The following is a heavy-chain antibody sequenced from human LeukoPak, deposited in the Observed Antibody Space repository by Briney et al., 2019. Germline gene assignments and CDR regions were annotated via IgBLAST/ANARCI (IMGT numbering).Heavy chain of an antibody. CDR1: GGSISSNSYY. V-gene: IGHV4-39*07. D-gene: IGHD6-19*01. Sequence: SETLSPTCTVSGGSISSNSYYWGWIRQPPGKGLEWIGSLSYSGTTYYNPSLKSRVTISVDTSKNQFSLKLSSVTAADTAVYYCARDPGGAVAGSLWGQGTLVTVSS. CDR3: ARDPGGAVAGSL. CDR2: LSYSGTT. J-gene: IGHJ4*02.